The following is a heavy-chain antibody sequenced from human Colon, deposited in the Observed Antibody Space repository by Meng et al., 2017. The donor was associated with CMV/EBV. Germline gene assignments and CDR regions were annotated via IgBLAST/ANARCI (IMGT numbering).Heavy chain of an antibody. CDR3: ATVSGGDFDY. CDR1: GYTFTGYF. V-gene: IGHV1-2*02. J-gene: IGHJ4*02. D-gene: IGHD1-26*01. Sequence: QAQRVLSGTGVSKPGASVRVSCTASGYTFTGYFMYWVRQAPGQGLEWMGSINPNRGGTNYAQKFQGRVTMTRDTSINTAYMELSRLRSDDTAVYYCATVSGGDFDYWGQGTLVTVSS. CDR2: INPNRGGT.